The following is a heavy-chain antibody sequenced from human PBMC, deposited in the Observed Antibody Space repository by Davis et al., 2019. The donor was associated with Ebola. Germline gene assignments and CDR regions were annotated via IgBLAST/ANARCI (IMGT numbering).Heavy chain of an antibody. CDR1: GGTFSSYA. CDR3: ARGITMVRGVTPFDY. D-gene: IGHD3-10*01. J-gene: IGHJ4*02. V-gene: IGHV1-18*01. Sequence: ASVKVSCKASGGTFSSYAISWVRQAPGQGLEWMGWISAYNGNTNYAQKLQGRVTVTTDTSTSTAYMELRSLRSDDTAVYYCARGITMVRGVTPFDYWGQGTLVTVSS. CDR2: ISAYNGNT.